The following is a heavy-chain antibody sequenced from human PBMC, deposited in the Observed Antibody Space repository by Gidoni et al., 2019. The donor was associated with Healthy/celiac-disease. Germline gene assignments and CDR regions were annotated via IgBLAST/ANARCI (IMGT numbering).Heavy chain of an antibody. CDR1: GFTFSSYA. CDR2: ISYDGRHK. D-gene: IGHD1-26*01. V-gene: IGHV3-30*04. J-gene: IGHJ6*02. CDR3: ARDLGTGSGSLKTLYYYYGMDV. Sequence: QVQLVESGGGVVQPGRSLRLSCAASGFTFSSYAMHWVRQAPGKGLEWVAVISYDGRHKYYADSVKGRFTISRDNSKNTLYLQMNSLRAEDTAMYYCARDLGTGSGSLKTLYYYYGMDVWGQGTTVTVSS.